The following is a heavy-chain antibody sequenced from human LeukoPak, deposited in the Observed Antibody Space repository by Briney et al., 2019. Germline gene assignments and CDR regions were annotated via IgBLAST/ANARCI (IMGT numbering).Heavy chain of an antibody. D-gene: IGHD3-10*01. CDR2: ISAYNGNT. CDR3: ARGDYYGSGNYYKKTVDF. CDR1: GYTFTSYG. J-gene: IGHJ4*02. Sequence: ASVKVSCKASGYTFTSYGISWVRQAPGQGLEWMGWISAYNGNTNYAQKLQGRVTMTTDTSTSTAYMELGSLRSDDTAVYFCARGDYYGSGNYYKKTVDFWGQGTLVTVSS. V-gene: IGHV1-18*01.